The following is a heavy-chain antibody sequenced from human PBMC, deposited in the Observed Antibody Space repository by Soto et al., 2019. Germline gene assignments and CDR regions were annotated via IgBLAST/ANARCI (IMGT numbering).Heavy chain of an antibody. CDR3: ARDAGRGVSLYYYYGMDV. D-gene: IGHD3-10*01. CDR2: ISSSSSYT. V-gene: IGHV3-11*06. CDR1: GFTFSDYY. Sequence: PGGSLRLSCAASGFTFSDYYMSWIRQAPGKGLEWVSYISSSSSYTNYADSVKGRFTISRDNAKNSLYLQMNSLRAEDTAVYYCARDAGRGVSLYYYYGMDVWGQGTTVTV. J-gene: IGHJ6*02.